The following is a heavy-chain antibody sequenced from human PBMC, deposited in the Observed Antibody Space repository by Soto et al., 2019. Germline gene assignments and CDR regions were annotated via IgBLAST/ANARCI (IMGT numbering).Heavy chain of an antibody. CDR1: GGSISSGSYY. CDR3: ARRNRSDVYFYX. D-gene: IGHD1-1*01. CDR2: IYYSGST. V-gene: IGHV4-39*01. Sequence: SETLSLTCTVSGGSISSGSYYWGWIRQPPGKGLEWIGRIYYSGSTYYDPSLKSRVTISVDTSKNQFSLKLSSVTAADTAVYYCARRNRSDVYFYXWGQGTLFTVSX. J-gene: IGHJ4*02.